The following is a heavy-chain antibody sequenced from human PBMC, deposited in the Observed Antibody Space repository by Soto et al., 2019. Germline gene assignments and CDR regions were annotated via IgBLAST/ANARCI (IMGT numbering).Heavy chain of an antibody. J-gene: IGHJ4*02. CDR2: IYYSGST. D-gene: IGHD3-16*02. CDR1: GGSISSSSYY. Sequence: SSETLSLTCTVSGGSISSSSYYWGWIRQPPGKGLEWIGSIYYSGSTYYNPSLKSRVTISVDTSKNQFSLKLSSVTAADTAVYYCARLHRDYGDYWGQGTLVTVSS. V-gene: IGHV4-39*01. CDR3: ARLHRDYGDY.